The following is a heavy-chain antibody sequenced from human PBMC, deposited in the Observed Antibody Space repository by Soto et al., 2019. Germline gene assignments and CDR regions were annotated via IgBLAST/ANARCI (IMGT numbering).Heavy chain of an antibody. D-gene: IGHD1-1*01. CDR2: ISSGSNYI. CDR3: SRTTTTVGFGMDV. Sequence: EMQLVESGGGLVKPGGSLRLSCSASGFTFNTYSLNWVRQAPGTGLEWVSSISSGSNYIYYRDSVKGRFTISRDNGKTSLFLHTNSLRVAPTAIYDCSRTTTTVGFGMDVGGQGTTVTLSS. V-gene: IGHV3-21*01. CDR1: GFTFNTYS. J-gene: IGHJ6*02.